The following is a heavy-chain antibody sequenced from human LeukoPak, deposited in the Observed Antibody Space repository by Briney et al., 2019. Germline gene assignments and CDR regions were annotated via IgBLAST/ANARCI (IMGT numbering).Heavy chain of an antibody. Sequence: PGGSLRLSCAASGFTFRDYAMSWVRQAPGKGLEWVSSISASGGSTYYTDSVKGRFTISRDNSKNTLYLQMNSLRAEDTALYYYAKFGALAGTNYFDYWGQGTLVPVSS. CDR2: ISASGGST. V-gene: IGHV3-23*01. CDR1: GFTFRDYA. CDR3: AKFGALAGTNYFDY. J-gene: IGHJ4*02. D-gene: IGHD6-19*01.